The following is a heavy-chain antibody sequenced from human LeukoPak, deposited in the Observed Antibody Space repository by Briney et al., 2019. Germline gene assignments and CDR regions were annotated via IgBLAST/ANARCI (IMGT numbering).Heavy chain of an antibody. CDR3: ATSPFYDSSGYYPDAFDI. Sequence: PSETVSLTCTVSGGSISSSSSYWGWIRQPPGKGLEWIGGIYYSGSTYYNPSLKSRVTISVDTSKNQFSLKLSSVTAADTAVYYCATSPFYDSSGYYPDAFDIWGQGAIVTASS. V-gene: IGHV4-39*07. CDR1: GGSISSSSSY. CDR2: IYYSGST. J-gene: IGHJ3*02. D-gene: IGHD3-22*01.